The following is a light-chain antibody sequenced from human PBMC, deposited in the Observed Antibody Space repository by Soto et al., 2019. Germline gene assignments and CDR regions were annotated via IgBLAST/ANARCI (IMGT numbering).Light chain of an antibody. CDR3: QQYNNWPPIT. CDR1: QSVSRS. Sequence: EISLTQSPDTLSLSPGERATLSCRASQSVSRSSLAWYQQKPGQAPRVLIYGASTRATGIPARFSGSGSGTEFTLTISSLQSEDFAVYYCQQYNNWPPITFGQGTRLEIK. V-gene: IGKV3-15*01. J-gene: IGKJ5*01. CDR2: GAS.